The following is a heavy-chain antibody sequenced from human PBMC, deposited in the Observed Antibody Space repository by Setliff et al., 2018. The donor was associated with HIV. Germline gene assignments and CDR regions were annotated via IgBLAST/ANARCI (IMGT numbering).Heavy chain of an antibody. CDR1: GYTLTSYG. CDR2: ISAYNGNT. Sequence: ASVKVSCKASGYTLTSYGISWVRQAPGQGLEWMGWISAYNGNTNYAQNLQGRVTMTTDKSTSTAYMELRSLRSDDTAVYYCARGQYGDELFDYWGQGTLVTVSS. D-gene: IGHD4-17*01. CDR3: ARGQYGDELFDY. J-gene: IGHJ4*02. V-gene: IGHV1-18*01.